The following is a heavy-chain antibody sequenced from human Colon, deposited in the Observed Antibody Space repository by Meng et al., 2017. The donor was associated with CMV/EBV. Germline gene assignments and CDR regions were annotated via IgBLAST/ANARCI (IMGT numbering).Heavy chain of an antibody. J-gene: IGHJ4*01. CDR2: ISAYNTNT. D-gene: IGHD6-13*01. CDR3: ASQAATHTYFDF. Sequence: QVQLVQSGAEVTKPGASGEVSCKASGYTFTSHGISWARQAPGQGLEWMGWISAYNTNTDYAQKLQGRVTMTTDTSTSTAYMELSSLRSDDTAVYYCASQAATHTYFDFWGHGTLVTVSS. CDR1: GYTFTSHG. V-gene: IGHV1-18*01.